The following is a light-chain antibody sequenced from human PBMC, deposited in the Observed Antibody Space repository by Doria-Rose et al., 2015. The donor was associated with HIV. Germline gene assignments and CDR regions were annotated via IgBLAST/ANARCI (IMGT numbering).Light chain of an antibody. V-gene: IGLV1-40*02. J-gene: IGLJ1*01. CDR2: GNT. CDR3: QSYDSRLSVYV. CDR1: SSNIGAGFD. Sequence: QSVLTQPPSVSGALGQRVAISCTGSSSNIGAGFDVNWYQQFPGTAPKLLIHGNTNRPSGVPDRFSGSKSGTSASVAISGLRAEDEADYYCQSYDSRLSVYVFGTGTKVTVL.